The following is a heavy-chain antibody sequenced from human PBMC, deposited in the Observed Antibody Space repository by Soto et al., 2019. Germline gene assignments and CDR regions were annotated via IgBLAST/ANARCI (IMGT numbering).Heavy chain of an antibody. CDR3: ARPGREDSGGLYSWFGP. CDR1: GGSISGDY. J-gene: IGHJ5*02. D-gene: IGHD3-22*01. CDR2: IDHTGAT. V-gene: IGHV4-59*08. Sequence: PSETLSLTCTVSGGSISGDYWSWIRQPPGRGREWFAYIDHTGATKYHPSLNPSLKSRVSMSTDPSKNQFSPTLLSVTAADTAVYYCARPGREDSGGLYSWFGPWGQGTLVTVSS.